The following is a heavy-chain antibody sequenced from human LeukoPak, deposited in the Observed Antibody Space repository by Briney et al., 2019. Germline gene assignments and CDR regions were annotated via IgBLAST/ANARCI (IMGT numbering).Heavy chain of an antibody. D-gene: IGHD3-22*01. V-gene: IGHV3-48*01. J-gene: IGHJ5*02. CDR3: ARDTDYYDSSGYLGNWFDP. CDR1: GFTFRNYG. Sequence: GGSLRLSCTASGFTFRNYGMNWVRQAPGRGLEWVSYISSSSSTIYYADSVKGRFTISRDNAKNSLYLQMNSLRAEDTAVYYCARDTDYYDSSGYLGNWFDPWGQGTLVTVSS. CDR2: ISSSSSTI.